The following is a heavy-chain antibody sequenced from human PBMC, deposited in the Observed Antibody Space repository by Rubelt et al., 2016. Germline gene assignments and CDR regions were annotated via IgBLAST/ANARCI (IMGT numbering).Heavy chain of an antibody. D-gene: IGHD2-2*01. CDR2: ISSSSSYI. J-gene: IGHJ6*02. CDR1: GFTFSSYN. CDR3: ARESTVPACYYDGMDV. Sequence: EVQLVESGGGLVKPGGSLRLSCAASGFTFSSYNMNWVRQAPGKGLEWVSSISSSSSYIYYADSVKGRFPFSRDNAKNSPDLQMNSLRGEDTAVYCCARESTVPACYYDGMDVWGQGSTVTV. V-gene: IGHV3-21*01.